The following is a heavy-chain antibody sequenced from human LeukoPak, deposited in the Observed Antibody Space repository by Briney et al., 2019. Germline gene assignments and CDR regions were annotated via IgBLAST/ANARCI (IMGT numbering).Heavy chain of an antibody. CDR2: IYYSRST. CDR3: ARIFVYCSGDSCYWGWFDP. V-gene: IGHV4-59*01. J-gene: IGHJ5*02. CDR1: GGSISSYY. Sequence: SETLSLTCTVSGGSISSYYWSWIRQPPGKVLEWVGYIYYSRSTNYNPSLKSRVTIPLDTSKNQFSLKLSSVTAADTAVYYCARIFVYCSGDSCYWGWFDPWGQGTLVTVSS. D-gene: IGHD2-15*01.